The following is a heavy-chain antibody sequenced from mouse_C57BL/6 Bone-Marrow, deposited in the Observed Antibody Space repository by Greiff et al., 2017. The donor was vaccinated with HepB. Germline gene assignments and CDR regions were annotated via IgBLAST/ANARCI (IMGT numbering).Heavy chain of an antibody. CDR2: IDPSDSYT. D-gene: IGHD2-5*01. CDR1: GYTFTSYW. J-gene: IGHJ3*01. V-gene: IGHV1-50*01. Sequence: QVQLQQPGAELVKPGASVKLSCKASGYTFTSYWMQWVKQRPGQGLEWIGEIDPSDSYTNYNQKFKGKATLTVDTSSSTAYMQLSSLTSEDPAVYYCARSYSNYPAWFAYWGQGTLVTVSA. CDR3: ARSYSNYPAWFAY.